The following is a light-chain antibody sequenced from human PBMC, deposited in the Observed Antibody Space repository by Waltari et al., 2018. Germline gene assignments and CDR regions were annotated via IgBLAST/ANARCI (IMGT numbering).Light chain of an antibody. Sequence: DIVMTQSPDSLAVSLGERDTITCKSSQTVLKRSNNRNYLAWFQHKSGQPPKLLISWASTRESGVPDRFTGSGSGIDFTLVISSLQAEDVAVYYCQQYYSNPPLFGQGTRVEI. J-gene: IGKJ1*01. V-gene: IGKV4-1*01. CDR3: QQYYSNPPL. CDR2: WAS. CDR1: QTVLKRSNNRNY.